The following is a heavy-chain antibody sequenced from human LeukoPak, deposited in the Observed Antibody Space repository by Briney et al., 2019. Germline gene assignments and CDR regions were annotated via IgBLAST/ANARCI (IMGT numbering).Heavy chain of an antibody. CDR2: IYDSGST. CDR1: GGSVSSGSYY. D-gene: IGHD5-12*01. J-gene: IGHJ6*04. V-gene: IGHV4-61*01. CDR3: ARKWLRSTPTNEYYYYGMDV. Sequence: SETLSLTCTVSGGSVSSGSYYWSWIRQPPGKGLEWIGYIYDSGSTNYNPSLKSRVTISVDTSKNQFSLKLSSVTAADTAVYYCARKWLRSTPTNEYYYYGMDVWGKGTTVTVSS.